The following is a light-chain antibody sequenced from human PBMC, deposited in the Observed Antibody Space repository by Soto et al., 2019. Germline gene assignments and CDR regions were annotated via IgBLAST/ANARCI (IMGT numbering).Light chain of an antibody. CDR1: QSISSW. CDR2: DAS. J-gene: IGKJ2*01. V-gene: IGKV1-5*01. Sequence: DIQMTQSPSTLSASVGDRVTITCRASQSISSWLAWYQQKPGTAPKLLIYDASSLESGVPSRFSGSGSGTEFTLTISILQPDDFATYYCQQYNGNSFGQGTKLEIK. CDR3: QQYNGNS.